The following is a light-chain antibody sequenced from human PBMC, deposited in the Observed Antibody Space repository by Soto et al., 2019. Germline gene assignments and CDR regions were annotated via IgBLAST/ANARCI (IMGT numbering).Light chain of an antibody. CDR2: DVN. CDR3: CSYAGSYTFV. Sequence: QSALTQPGSVSGSPGQSVTISCIGTSSDIGGYNYVSWYRQYPGKAPKVVIYDVNKRPSGVPDRFSGSKSANTASLTISGLQAEDEADYYCCSYAGSYTFVFGTGTKVTVL. CDR1: SSDIGGYNY. J-gene: IGLJ1*01. V-gene: IGLV2-11*01.